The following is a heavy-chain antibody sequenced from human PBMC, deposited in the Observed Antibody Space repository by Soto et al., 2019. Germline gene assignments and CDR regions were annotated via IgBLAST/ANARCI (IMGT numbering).Heavy chain of an antibody. J-gene: IGHJ4*02. Sequence: GGSLRLSCAASGFTFSSYAMHWVRQAPGKGLEYVSAITSNGGNTYYANSVRGRFTISRDNSKNTLYLQMGSLRAEDMAVYYCATLLYSSAWPFGNWGQGTLVTVSS. CDR2: ITSNGGNT. CDR3: ATLLYSSAWPFGN. D-gene: IGHD6-19*01. V-gene: IGHV3-64*01. CDR1: GFTFSSYA.